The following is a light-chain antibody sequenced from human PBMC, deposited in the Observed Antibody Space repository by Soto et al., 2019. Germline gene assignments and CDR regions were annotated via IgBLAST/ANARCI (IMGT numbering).Light chain of an antibody. CDR1: QSISSY. CDR3: QQSYSTPRLT. Sequence: QSPSSLSASVGDRVTITCRASQSISSYLNWYQQKPGKAPKLLIYAASSLQSGVPSRFSGSGSGTDFTLTISSLQPEDFATYYCQQSYSTPRLTFGQGTRLEIK. J-gene: IGKJ5*01. V-gene: IGKV1-39*01. CDR2: AAS.